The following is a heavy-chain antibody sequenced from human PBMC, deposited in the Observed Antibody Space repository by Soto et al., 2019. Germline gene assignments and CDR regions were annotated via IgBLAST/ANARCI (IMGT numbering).Heavy chain of an antibody. Sequence: QPGGSLRLSCAASGFTFSSYGMHWVRQAPGKGLEWVAVIWYDGSNKYYADSVKGRFTISRDNSKNTLYLQMNSLRAEDTAVYYCARDRSVPRYGMDVWGQGTTVTVPS. J-gene: IGHJ6*02. CDR3: ARDRSVPRYGMDV. CDR1: GFTFSSYG. CDR2: IWYDGSNK. D-gene: IGHD6-6*01. V-gene: IGHV3-33*01.